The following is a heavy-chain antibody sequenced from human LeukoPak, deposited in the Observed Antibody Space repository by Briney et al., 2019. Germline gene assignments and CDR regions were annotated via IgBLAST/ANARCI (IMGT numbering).Heavy chain of an antibody. V-gene: IGHV3-64*04. J-gene: IGHJ4*02. CDR3: AKSAGPYGDYDS. D-gene: IGHD4-17*01. Sequence: PGGSLRLSCSASGFTFSSFAMHWVRQAPGKGLEYVAAISRNGGSTYYADSVKGRFTITRDSSKNTLYLYMNTLRAEDTALYYCAKSAGPYGDYDSWGQGTLVTVSS. CDR1: GFTFSSFA. CDR2: ISRNGGST.